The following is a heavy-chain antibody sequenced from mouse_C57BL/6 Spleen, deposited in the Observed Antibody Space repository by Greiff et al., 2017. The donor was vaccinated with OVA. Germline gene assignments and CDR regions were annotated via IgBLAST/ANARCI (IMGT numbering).Heavy chain of an antibody. CDR1: GYSFTSYY. Sequence: VQLQQSGPELVKPGASVKISCKASGYSFTSYYIHWVKQRPGQGLEWIGWIYPGSGNTKYNEKFKGKATLTADTSSRTAYMQLSSLTSEDSSVYYCARDYGSSYDYFDYWGQGTTLTVSS. CDR3: ARDYGSSYDYFDY. CDR2: IYPGSGNT. V-gene: IGHV1-66*01. D-gene: IGHD1-1*01. J-gene: IGHJ2*01.